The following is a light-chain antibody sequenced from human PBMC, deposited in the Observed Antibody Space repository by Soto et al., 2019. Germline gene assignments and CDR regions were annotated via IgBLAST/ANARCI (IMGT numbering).Light chain of an antibody. V-gene: IGKV1-5*01. J-gene: IGKJ1*01. CDR3: QQYTSYLWT. Sequence: STLSASVGDRVTITCRASQSISSWLAWFQQKPGKAPKLLIYDASTRESGVPSRFRGSGYGTEFTLTISSLQPDDFATYYCQQYTSYLWTFGQGTKVDIK. CDR2: DAS. CDR1: QSISSW.